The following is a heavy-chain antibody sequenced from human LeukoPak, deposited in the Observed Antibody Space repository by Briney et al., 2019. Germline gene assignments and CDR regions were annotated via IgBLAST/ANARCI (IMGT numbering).Heavy chain of an antibody. CDR3: ASQATTSPFDY. CDR2: IWYDGSNK. D-gene: IGHD1-1*01. J-gene: IGHJ4*02. V-gene: IGHV3-33*01. Sequence: GGSLRLSCAASGFTFSSYGMHWVRQAPGKGLEWVAVIWYDGSNKYYADSVKGRFTISRDNSKNTLYLQMNSLRAEDTAVYYCASQATTSPFDYWGQGTLVTVSS. CDR1: GFTFSSYG.